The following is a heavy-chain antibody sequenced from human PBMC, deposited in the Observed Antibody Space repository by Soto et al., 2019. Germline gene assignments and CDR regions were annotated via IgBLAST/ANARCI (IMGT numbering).Heavy chain of an antibody. CDR2: IYYSGST. D-gene: IGHD3-16*01. J-gene: IGHJ3*02. Sequence: QVQLQESGPGLVKPSQTLSLTCTVSGGSISSGNYYWSWIRQHPGKGLEWIGYIYYSGSTYYNPSLKSRVTLSVDTSKNQFSLKLSSVTAADTAVYYCARATTDYDTSAFDIWGQGTMVTVSS. CDR3: ARATTDYDTSAFDI. CDR1: GGSISSGNYY. V-gene: IGHV4-31*03.